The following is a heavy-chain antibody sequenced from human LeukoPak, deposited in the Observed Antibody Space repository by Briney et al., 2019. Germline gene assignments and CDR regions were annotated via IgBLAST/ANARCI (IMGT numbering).Heavy chain of an antibody. CDR3: ARFETTVTTNPFDI. Sequence: GGSLRLSCAASGFTLNTYSMNWVRQAPGKGLEWVSSISSSSSFMYYADSVKGRFTISRDNAKNSLFLQMNSLRAEDTAVYYCARFETTVTTNPFDIWGQGTMVTVSS. CDR1: GFTLNTYS. V-gene: IGHV3-21*01. CDR2: ISSSSSFM. D-gene: IGHD4-17*01. J-gene: IGHJ3*02.